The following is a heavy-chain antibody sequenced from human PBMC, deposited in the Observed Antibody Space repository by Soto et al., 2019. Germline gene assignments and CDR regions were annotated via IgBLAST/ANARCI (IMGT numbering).Heavy chain of an antibody. CDR1: GFTFSDYY. J-gene: IGHJ4*02. V-gene: IGHV3-11*01. D-gene: IGHD5-12*01. CDR3: ATAGSGYDLLYCFDW. CDR2: ISSSGSTI. Sequence: QVQLVESGGGLVKPGGSLRLSCAASGFTFSDYYMSWIRQAPGKGLEWVSYISSSGSTIYYADTVKGRFTISRDNAKDSLDRQMNSKRAEETAVYYGATAGSGYDLLYCFDWWGQRTLVIVSS.